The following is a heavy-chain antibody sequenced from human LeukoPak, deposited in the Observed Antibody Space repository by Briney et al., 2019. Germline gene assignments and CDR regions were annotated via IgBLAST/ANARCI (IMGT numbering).Heavy chain of an antibody. CDR1: GFNFSTYV. D-gene: IGHD6-13*01. J-gene: IGHJ4*02. CDR3: VRTPGIAAYFDY. V-gene: IGHV3-30-3*01. CDR2: ISFDGSNK. Sequence: GGSLRLSCAASGFNFSTYVMHWVRQAPGKGLEWVAVISFDGSNKYYADSVKGRFTISRDNSKNTLYLQMNSLRAEDTAVYYCVRTPGIAAYFDYWGQGTLVTVSS.